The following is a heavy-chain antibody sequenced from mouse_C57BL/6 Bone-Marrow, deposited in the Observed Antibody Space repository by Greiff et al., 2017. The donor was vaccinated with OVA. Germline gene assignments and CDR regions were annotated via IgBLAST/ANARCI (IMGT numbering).Heavy chain of an antibody. CDR1: GYTFTSYW. CDR2: IHPNSGST. J-gene: IGHJ1*03. Sequence: QVQLQQPGAELVKPGASVKLSCKASGYTFTSYWMHWVKQRPGQGLEWIGMIHPNSGSTNYNEKFKSKATLTVDKSSSTAYMQHSSLTSEDSAVYYCARDYGSYWYFDVWGTGTTVTVSS. CDR3: ARDYGSYWYFDV. V-gene: IGHV1-64*01. D-gene: IGHD1-1*01.